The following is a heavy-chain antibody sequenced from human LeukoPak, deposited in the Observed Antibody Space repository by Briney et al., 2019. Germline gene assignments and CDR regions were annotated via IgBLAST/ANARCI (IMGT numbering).Heavy chain of an antibody. CDR1: GFSVSNYV. V-gene: IGHV3-23*01. D-gene: IGHD2-2*01. CDR3: VHVPVSAQRYFAL. Sequence: GGSLRLSCAASGFSVSNYVMNWVRQAPGKGLEWVSGISASSINTYYAESVKGRFTISRDISMNTLNLQMNTLRAEDTAVYYCVHVPVSAQRYFALWGRGTLVTVSS. CDR2: ISASSINT. J-gene: IGHJ2*01.